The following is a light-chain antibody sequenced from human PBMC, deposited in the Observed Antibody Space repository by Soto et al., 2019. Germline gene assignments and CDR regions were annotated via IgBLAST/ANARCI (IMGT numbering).Light chain of an antibody. CDR3: AAWDDSLNGVV. CDR1: RSNIGSNT. V-gene: IGLV1-44*01. Sequence: QSVLTQPPSASGTPGQRVTISCSGSRSNIGSNTVNWYQQLPGSAPKLLIYSNNQRPSGVPDRFSGSKSGTSASLAISGLQSEDEADYYYAAWDDSLNGVVFGGGTKLTVL. CDR2: SNN. J-gene: IGLJ2*01.